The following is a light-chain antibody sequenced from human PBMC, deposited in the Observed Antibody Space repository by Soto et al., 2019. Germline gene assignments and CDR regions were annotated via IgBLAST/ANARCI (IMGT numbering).Light chain of an antibody. CDR3: QQYGNSPMYS. CDR2: GTS. V-gene: IGKV3-20*01. CDR1: QTVSSVY. Sequence: EIVLTQSPATLSLSPGERATLSCRAIQTVSSVYLAWYKQKPGQAPVLLIYGTSSRATGIPDRFSGSGSGTDFTLTISRLEPEDFAVYYCQQYGNSPMYSFGQGTKVDIK. J-gene: IGKJ2*01.